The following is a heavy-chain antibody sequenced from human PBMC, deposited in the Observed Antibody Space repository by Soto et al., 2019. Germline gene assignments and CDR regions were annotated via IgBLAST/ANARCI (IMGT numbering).Heavy chain of an antibody. V-gene: IGHV1-8*01. CDR3: AREGYSSGYYPNYY. CDR1: GYTFTSYD. J-gene: IGHJ4*02. D-gene: IGHD3-22*01. CDR2: MNPNSGNT. Sequence: ASVKVSCKASGYTFTSYDINWVRQATGQGLEWMGWMNPNSGNTGYAQKFQGRVTMTRNTSISTAYMELSSLRSEDTAVYYCAREGYSSGYYPNYYWGQGALVTVSS.